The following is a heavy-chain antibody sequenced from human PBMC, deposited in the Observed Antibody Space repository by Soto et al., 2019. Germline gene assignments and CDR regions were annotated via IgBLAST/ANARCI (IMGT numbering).Heavy chain of an antibody. CDR1: GFTFSSYG. J-gene: IGHJ6*03. CDR2: ISYDGSNK. D-gene: IGHD4-4*01. Sequence: GGSLRLSCAASGFTFSSYGMHWVRQAPGKGLEWVAVISYDGSNKYYADSVKGRFTISRDNSKNTLYLQMNSLRSDDTAVYYCARVRLQYYYYMDVWGKGTTVTVSS. CDR3: ARVRLQYYYYMDV. V-gene: IGHV3-30*03.